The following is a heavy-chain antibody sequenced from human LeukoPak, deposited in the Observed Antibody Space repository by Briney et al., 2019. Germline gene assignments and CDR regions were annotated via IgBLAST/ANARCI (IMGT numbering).Heavy chain of an antibody. CDR3: AKGSTSSGSLVDY. CDR1: GFTFSTYA. J-gene: IGHJ4*02. D-gene: IGHD1-26*01. CDR2: ISDNGDNI. V-gene: IGHV3-23*01. Sequence: GGSLRLSCAASGFTFSTYAMSWVRQAPGKGLEWLSIISDNGDNIHYADSVKGRFTISRDNSKNTLYLQMNSLRSDDTAVYYCAKGSTSSGSLVDYWGQGTLVTVSS.